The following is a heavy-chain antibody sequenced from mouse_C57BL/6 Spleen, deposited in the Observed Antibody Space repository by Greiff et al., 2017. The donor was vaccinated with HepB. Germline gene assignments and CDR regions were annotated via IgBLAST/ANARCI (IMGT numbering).Heavy chain of an antibody. CDR3: AKRHPEAAMDY. Sequence: VKLVESGPGLVAPSQSLSITCTVSGFSLTSYAISWVRQPPGKGLEWLGVIWTGGGTNHNSAPKSRLSISKDNSKSPVFLKMHSLHTDDTSKYYCAKRHPEAAMDYWGQGTSVTVSS. J-gene: IGHJ4*01. CDR1: GFSLTSYA. CDR2: IWTGGGT. V-gene: IGHV2-9-1*01.